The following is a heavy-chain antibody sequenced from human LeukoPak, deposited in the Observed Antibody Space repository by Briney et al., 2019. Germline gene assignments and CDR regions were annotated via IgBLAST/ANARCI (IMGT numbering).Heavy chain of an antibody. CDR3: AKDFRWRAFDY. Sequence: PGRSLRLSCAASGFTFSSYGMHWVRQAPGKGLEGVAVISYDGSNKYYADSVKGRFTTSRDNSKNTLYLQMNSLRAEDTAVYYCAKDFRWRAFDYWGQGTLVTVSS. J-gene: IGHJ4*02. V-gene: IGHV3-30*18. D-gene: IGHD4-23*01. CDR1: GFTFSSYG. CDR2: ISYDGSNK.